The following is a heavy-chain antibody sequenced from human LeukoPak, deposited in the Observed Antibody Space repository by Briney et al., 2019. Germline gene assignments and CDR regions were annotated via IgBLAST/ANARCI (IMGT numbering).Heavy chain of an antibody. J-gene: IGHJ5*02. CDR2: IIPIFGTA. CDR1: GGTFSSYA. CDR3: ARVRRGGIREQPNWFDP. V-gene: IGHV1-69*13. Sequence: GASVKVSCKASGGTFSSYAISWVRQAPGQGLEWMGGIIPIFGTANYAQKFQGRVTITADESTSTAYMELSSLRSEDTAVYYCARVRRGGIREQPNWFDPWGQGTLVTVSS. D-gene: IGHD3-16*01.